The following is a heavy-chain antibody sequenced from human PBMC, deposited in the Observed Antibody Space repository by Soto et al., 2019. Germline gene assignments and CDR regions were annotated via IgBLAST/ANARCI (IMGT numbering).Heavy chain of an antibody. CDR2: IYSGGST. CDR1: GFTVSSNY. D-gene: IGHD6-19*01. CDR3: ARVFNPSGWYPYYFDY. J-gene: IGHJ4*02. V-gene: IGHV3-53*04. Sequence: EVQLVESGGGLVQPGGSLRLSCAASGFTVSSNYMSWVRQAPGKGLEWVSVIYSGGSTYYADSVKGRFTISRHNSKNTLYLQMNSLRAEDTAVYYCARVFNPSGWYPYYFDYWGQGTLVTVSS.